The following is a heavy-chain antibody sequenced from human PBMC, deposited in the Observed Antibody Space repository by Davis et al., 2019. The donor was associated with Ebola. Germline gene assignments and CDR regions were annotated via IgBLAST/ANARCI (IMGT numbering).Heavy chain of an antibody. CDR3: AKYRRITIFGVVTPLGY. D-gene: IGHD3-3*01. CDR2: ISGSGGNT. Sequence: PGGSLRLSCTASGFTFSSNAMNWIRQAPGKGLEWVSAISGSGGNTYYTGSVRGRVTVSRDNSKNTLYLQMNSLRAEDTAVYYCAKYRRITIFGVVTPLGYWGQGTLVTVSS. V-gene: IGHV3-23*01. J-gene: IGHJ4*02. CDR1: GFTFSSNA.